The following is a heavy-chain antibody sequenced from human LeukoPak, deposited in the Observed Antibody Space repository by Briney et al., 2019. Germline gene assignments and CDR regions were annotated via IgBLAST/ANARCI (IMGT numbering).Heavy chain of an antibody. CDR2: ISTSTTTI. V-gene: IGHV3-48*01. Sequence: PGGSLRLSCEASGFTFSSYSTNWVRQAPGKGLEWISYISTSTTTIYYANSVKGRFTISRDNAKNSLYLQMNSLRAEDTAVYYCARGSSDFDWGQGTLVTVSS. D-gene: IGHD3-3*01. J-gene: IGHJ4*02. CDR3: ARGSSDFD. CDR1: GFTFSSYS.